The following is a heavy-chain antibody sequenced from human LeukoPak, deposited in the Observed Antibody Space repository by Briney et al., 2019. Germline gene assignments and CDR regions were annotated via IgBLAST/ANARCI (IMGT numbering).Heavy chain of an antibody. D-gene: IGHD4-17*01. CDR3: ARVRGPTVTTMYFDY. CDR2: ISPGGNTI. CDR1: GFIFRSHG. V-gene: IGHV3-48*04. Sequence: GGSLRLSCAGSGFIFRSHGMIWVRQAPGRGLEGVSYISPGGNTIYYADSMKGRFTVSRDDAKHSLSLHMNSLRAEDTAVYYCARVRGPTVTTMYFDYWGQGTLVTVSS. J-gene: IGHJ4*02.